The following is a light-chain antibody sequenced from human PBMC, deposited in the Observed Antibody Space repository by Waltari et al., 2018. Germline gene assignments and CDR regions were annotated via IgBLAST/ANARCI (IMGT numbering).Light chain of an antibody. Sequence: EIVLTQTPGTLSLSPGERATFSCRTRPGVTTALAWYHQKPGQAPRLLSSGASNRATGIPDRFSGSGSGTDFSLTISSLEPEDFAVYYCQPYLRFPVTFGQGTKVEVK. CDR3: QPYLRFPVT. J-gene: IGKJ1*01. CDR1: PGVTTA. V-gene: IGKV3-20*01. CDR2: GAS.